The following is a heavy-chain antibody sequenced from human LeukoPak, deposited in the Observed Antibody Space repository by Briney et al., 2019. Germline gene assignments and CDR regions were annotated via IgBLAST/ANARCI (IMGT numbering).Heavy chain of an antibody. CDR3: ARLPPTTKCSSISCYPTHFDY. CDR1: GYSFTSYW. Sequence: GESLKISWKGSGYSFTSYWIGWGRQMPGKGLEWMGIIYPRDSDTRYSPFCEGQVTISADKSIATAYLQWSSLQATDTAMYYCARLPPTTKCSSISCYPTHFDYWGQGTLVTVSS. D-gene: IGHD2-2*01. CDR2: IYPRDSDT. J-gene: IGHJ4*02. V-gene: IGHV5-51*01.